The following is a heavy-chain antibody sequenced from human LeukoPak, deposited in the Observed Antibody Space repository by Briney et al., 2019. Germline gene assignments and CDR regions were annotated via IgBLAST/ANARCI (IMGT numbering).Heavy chain of an antibody. Sequence: SVKVSCKASGGTFSSYAISWVRQAPGQGLEWMGGIIPIFGTANYAQKFQGRVTITADKSTSTAYMEPSSLRSEDTAVYYCARDYYGSGSYCPWGQGTLVTVSS. V-gene: IGHV1-69*06. CDR1: GGTFSSYA. D-gene: IGHD3-10*01. J-gene: IGHJ5*02. CDR3: ARDYYGSGSYCP. CDR2: IIPIFGTA.